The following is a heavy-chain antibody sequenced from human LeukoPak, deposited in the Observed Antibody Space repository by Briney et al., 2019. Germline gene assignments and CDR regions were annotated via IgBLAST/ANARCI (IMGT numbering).Heavy chain of an antibody. CDR2: IYYSGST. V-gene: IGHV4-39*07. CDR3: ARAHDYYDSSDYYFYYFDY. Sequence: SETLSLTCTVSGGSISSSSYYWGWIRQPPGKGLEWIGSIYYSGSTYYNPSLKSRVTISVDTSKNQFSLKLSSVTAADTAVYYCARAHDYYDSSDYYFYYFDYWGQGTLVTVSS. D-gene: IGHD3-22*01. J-gene: IGHJ4*02. CDR1: GGSISSSSYY.